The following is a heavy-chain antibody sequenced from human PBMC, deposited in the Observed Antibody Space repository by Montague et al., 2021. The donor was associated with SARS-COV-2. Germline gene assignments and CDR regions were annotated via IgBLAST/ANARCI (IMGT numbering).Heavy chain of an antibody. Sequence: SETLSLTCTVSGGSISSSSYYWGWIRQPPGKGLEWIGTIYYSGXTXYXXXXKXRVTLSVDTSKNQFSLKLSSLTAADTAVYYCARLVWFGELSSENWFDPWGQGTLVTVSS. CDR1: GGSISSSSYY. CDR3: ARLVWFGELSSENWFDP. CDR2: IYYSGXT. D-gene: IGHD3-10*01. J-gene: IGHJ5*02. V-gene: IGHV4-39*01.